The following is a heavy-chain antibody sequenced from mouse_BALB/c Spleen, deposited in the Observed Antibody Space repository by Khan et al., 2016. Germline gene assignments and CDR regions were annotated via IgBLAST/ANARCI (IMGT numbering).Heavy chain of an antibody. Sequence: QVQLQQSGAELVRPGVSVKISCKGSGYTFTDYAINWVKQSPAKSLEWIGMINSYYGDVNYNQKFKGKATMTVDKSSSTAYMELARLTSEDSAIYYCARRTMGYPMDYWGQGTSVTVSS. CDR1: GYTFTDYA. J-gene: IGHJ4*01. D-gene: IGHD1-1*02. CDR3: ARRTMGYPMDY. V-gene: IGHV1S137*01. CDR2: INSYYGDV.